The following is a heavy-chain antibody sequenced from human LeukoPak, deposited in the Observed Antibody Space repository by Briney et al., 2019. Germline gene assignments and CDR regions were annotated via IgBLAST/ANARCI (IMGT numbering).Heavy chain of an antibody. CDR3: ARTYCSSTSCPHYYYYYMDV. Sequence: SQTLSLTCTVSGGSISSGSYYWSWIRRPAGKGLEWIGRIYTSGSTNYNPSLKSRVTISVDTSKNQFSLKLSSVTAADTAVYYCARTYCSSTSCPHYYYYYMDVWGKGTTVTVSS. CDR2: IYTSGST. V-gene: IGHV4-61*02. D-gene: IGHD2-2*01. CDR1: GGSISSGSYY. J-gene: IGHJ6*03.